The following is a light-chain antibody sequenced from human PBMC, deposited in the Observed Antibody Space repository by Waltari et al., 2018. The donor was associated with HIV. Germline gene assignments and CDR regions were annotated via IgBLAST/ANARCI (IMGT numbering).Light chain of an antibody. V-gene: IGKV3-20*01. CDR2: NPS. CDR3: HQYAYSPRT. CDR1: QNVGNNY. Sequence: EIVLTQSPGTLSLSPGERATLSCRASQNVGNNYLAWFQQKPGQAPRLLVYNPSTRATGIPDRFGGSGSGTHFTLTISRLEPEDFAVYYCHQYAYSPRTFGQETKVEI. J-gene: IGKJ1*01.